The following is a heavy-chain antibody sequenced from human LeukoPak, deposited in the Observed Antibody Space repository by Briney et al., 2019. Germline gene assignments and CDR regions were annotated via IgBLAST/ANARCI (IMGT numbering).Heavy chain of an antibody. D-gene: IGHD6-13*01. CDR2: IRYDGSNK. V-gene: IGHV3-30*02. J-gene: IGHJ4*02. CDR3: AKGDSSSWYYFDY. Sequence: GGSPRLSCAASGFTFSSYGMPWVRQAPGKGLEWVAFIRYDGSNKYYADSVKGRFTISRDNSKNTLYLQMNSLRAEDTAVYYCAKGDSSSWYYFDYWGQGTLVTVSS. CDR1: GFTFSSYG.